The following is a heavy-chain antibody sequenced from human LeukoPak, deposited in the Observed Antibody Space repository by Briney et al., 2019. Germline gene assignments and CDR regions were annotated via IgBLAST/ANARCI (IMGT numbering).Heavy chain of an antibody. D-gene: IGHD3-3*01. CDR3: ARGGYDFWSGFQTPFDY. CDR1: GYTFTGYY. CDR2: INPNSGGT. J-gene: IGHJ4*02. Sequence: ASVKVSCKASGYTFTGYYMRWVRQAPGQGLEWMGWINPNSGGTNYAQKFQGRVTMTRDTSISTAYMELSRLRSDDTAVYYCARGGYDFWSGFQTPFDYWGQGTLVTVSS. V-gene: IGHV1-2*02.